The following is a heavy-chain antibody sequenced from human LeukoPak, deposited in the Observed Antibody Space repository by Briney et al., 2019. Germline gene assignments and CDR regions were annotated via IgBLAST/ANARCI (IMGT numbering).Heavy chain of an antibody. D-gene: IGHD3-10*01. V-gene: IGHV1-69*13. CDR3: ARALPMEDGDFDY. CDR2: IVPIFGTA. CDR1: GGTFISYA. Sequence: SVKVSCKASGGTFISYAISWVRQAPGQGLEWMGGIVPIFGTANYAQKFQGRVTITADESTSTAYMELSSLRSEDTAVYYCARALPMEDGDFDYWGQGTLVTVSS. J-gene: IGHJ4*02.